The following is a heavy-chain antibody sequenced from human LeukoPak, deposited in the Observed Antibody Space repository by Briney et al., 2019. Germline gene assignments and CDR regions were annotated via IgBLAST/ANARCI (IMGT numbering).Heavy chain of an antibody. D-gene: IGHD3-22*01. Sequence: ASVKVSRKASGFTFTSSAMQWVRQARGQRLEWIGWIVVGSGNTNYAQKFQERVTITRDMSTSTAYMELSSLRSEDTAVYYCAAENSSGYYYGSWGQGTLVTVSS. CDR1: GFTFTSSA. V-gene: IGHV1-58*02. J-gene: IGHJ5*02. CDR3: AAENSSGYYYGS. CDR2: IVVGSGNT.